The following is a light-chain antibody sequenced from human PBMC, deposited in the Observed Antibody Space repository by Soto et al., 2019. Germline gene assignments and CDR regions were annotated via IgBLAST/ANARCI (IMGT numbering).Light chain of an antibody. CDR3: SSRTTNTPVV. CDR2: EGS. V-gene: IGLV2-14*01. CDR1: SSDVGAHKF. Sequence: QSALTQPASVCGSPGQSITISCTGTSSDVGAHKFVSWFQQHPGKAPKLIMYEGSYRPSGVSNRFSGSKSGNTASLTILGLRSEDEADYYCSSRTTNTPVVFGGGTKLTVL. J-gene: IGLJ2*01.